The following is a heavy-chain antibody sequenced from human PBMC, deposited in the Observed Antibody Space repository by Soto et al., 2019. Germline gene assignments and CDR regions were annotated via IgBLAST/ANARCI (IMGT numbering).Heavy chain of an antibody. CDR3: ARRYCGGDCYDAFDI. D-gene: IGHD2-21*02. J-gene: IGHJ3*02. V-gene: IGHV4-59*08. CDR1: GGSISSYY. Sequence: QVQLQESGPGLVKPSETLSLTCTVSGGSISSYYWSWIRQPPGKGLEWIGYIYYSGSTNYNPSLKSRVTISVDTSKNQFSLKLSSVTAADTAVYYCARRYCGGDCYDAFDIWGQGTMVTVSS. CDR2: IYYSGST.